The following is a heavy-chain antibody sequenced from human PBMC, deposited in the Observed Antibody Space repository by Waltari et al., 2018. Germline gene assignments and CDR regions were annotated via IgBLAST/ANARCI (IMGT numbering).Heavy chain of an antibody. CDR1: GFTVSSYY. Sequence: EVQLVETGGGLIQPGGSLRLSCAASGFTVSSYYMSWVRQAPGKGLKLVSVIYSGGSTYYADSVKGRFTISRDNSKNTLYLQMNSLRAEDTAVYYCARVERGSGWFFDYWGQGTLVTVSS. CDR2: IYSGGST. CDR3: ARVERGSGWFFDY. V-gene: IGHV3-53*02. J-gene: IGHJ4*02. D-gene: IGHD6-19*01.